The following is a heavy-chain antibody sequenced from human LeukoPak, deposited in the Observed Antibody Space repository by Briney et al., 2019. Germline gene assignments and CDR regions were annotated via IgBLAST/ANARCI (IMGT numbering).Heavy chain of an antibody. V-gene: IGHV3-74*01. D-gene: IGHD6-19*01. CDR3: AKKRVAVAGTHYFDY. J-gene: IGHJ4*02. CDR2: INSDGSSI. Sequence: GGSLRLSCAAFGFTFSNHWMHWVRQTPGKGLVWVSRINSDGSSIRYADSVKGRFTISRDNSKNTLYLQMNSLRAEDTAVYYCAKKRVAVAGTHYFDYWGQGTLVTVSS. CDR1: GFTFSNHW.